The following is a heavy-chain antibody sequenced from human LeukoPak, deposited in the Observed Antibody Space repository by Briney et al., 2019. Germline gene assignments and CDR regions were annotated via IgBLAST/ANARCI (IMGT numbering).Heavy chain of an antibody. Sequence: GGTLRLSCAASGFTFSSYGMSWVRQAPGKGLEWVSAISGSGGSTYYADSVKGRFTISRDNSKNTLYLQMNNLRAEDTAVYYCAKDDYGDYPRGDYWGQGTLVTVSS. CDR1: GFTFSSYG. CDR3: AKDDYGDYPRGDY. J-gene: IGHJ4*02. CDR2: ISGSGGST. V-gene: IGHV3-23*01. D-gene: IGHD4-17*01.